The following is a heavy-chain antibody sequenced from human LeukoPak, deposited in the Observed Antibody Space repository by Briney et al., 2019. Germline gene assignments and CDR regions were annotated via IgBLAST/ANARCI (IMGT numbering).Heavy chain of an antibody. CDR1: GGSISSYY. V-gene: IGHV4-59*08. CDR2: IHYSGST. CDR3: ARQRSFRDGYKNSFLDASDI. Sequence: SETLSLTCTVSGGSISSYYWSWIRQPPGKGLEWIGYIHYSGSTNYNPSLKSRVTISVDTSKNQFSLKLSSVTAADTAVYYCARQRSFRDGYKNSFLDASDIWGQGTMVTVSS. J-gene: IGHJ3*02. D-gene: IGHD5-24*01.